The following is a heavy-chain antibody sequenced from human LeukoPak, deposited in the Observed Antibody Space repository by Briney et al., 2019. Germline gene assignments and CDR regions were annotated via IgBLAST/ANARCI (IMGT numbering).Heavy chain of an antibody. CDR1: GYTFTSYY. CDR2: INPSGGST. D-gene: IGHD5-18*01. V-gene: IGHV1-46*01. CDR3: AITVTSSYGLDY. Sequence: GASVKVSCKASGYTFTSYYMHWVLQPSGQGREWVGIINPSGGSTSYAQKFQGTVSSTKDTSTSTVHMELSSPRSEDTAVYYCAITVTSSYGLDYWGQGTLVTVSS. J-gene: IGHJ4*02.